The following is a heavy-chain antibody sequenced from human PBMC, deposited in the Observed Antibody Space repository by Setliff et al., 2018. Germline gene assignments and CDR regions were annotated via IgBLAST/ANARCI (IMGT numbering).Heavy chain of an antibody. J-gene: IGHJ4*02. CDR3: ARGPRHNFWSGYYLVAVNY. Sequence: ASVKVSCKASGYTFTSYDINWVRQATGQGLEWMGWMNAHSGNTGYAQNFQGRVTMTRNTSISTAYMELSSLRFEDTAVYYCARGPRHNFWSGYYLVAVNYWGQGTLVTVSS. D-gene: IGHD3-3*01. V-gene: IGHV1-8*02. CDR2: MNAHSGNT. CDR1: GYTFTSYD.